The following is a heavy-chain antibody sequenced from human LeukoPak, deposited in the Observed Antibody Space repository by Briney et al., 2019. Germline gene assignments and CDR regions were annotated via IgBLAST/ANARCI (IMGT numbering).Heavy chain of an antibody. CDR3: ARLLGRRGFDY. D-gene: IGHD1-1*01. CDR2: IYTSGST. J-gene: IGHJ4*02. Sequence: PSETLSLTCTVSGGSISSYYWSWIRQPPGKGLEWIGYIYTSGSTNYNPSLKSRATISVDTSKNQFSLKLSSVTAADTAVYYCARLLGRRGFDYWGQGTLVTVSS. V-gene: IGHV4-4*09. CDR1: GGSISSYY.